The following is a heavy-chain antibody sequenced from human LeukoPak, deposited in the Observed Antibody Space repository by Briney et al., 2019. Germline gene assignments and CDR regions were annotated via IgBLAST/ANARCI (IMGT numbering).Heavy chain of an antibody. D-gene: IGHD6-19*01. J-gene: IGHJ4*02. CDR3: ARDRKSSGWYPPGY. Sequence: PGGSLRLSCAASGFTFSSYSMNWVRQAPGKGLEWVSSISSSSSYIYYADSVKGRFTISRDNAKNSPYLQMNSLRAEDTAVYYCARDRKSSGWYPPGYWGQGTLVTVSS. V-gene: IGHV3-21*01. CDR1: GFTFSSYS. CDR2: ISSSSSYI.